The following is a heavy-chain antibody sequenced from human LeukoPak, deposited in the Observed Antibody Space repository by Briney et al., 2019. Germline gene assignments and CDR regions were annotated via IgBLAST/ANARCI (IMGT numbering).Heavy chain of an antibody. CDR2: INPNNGAT. D-gene: IGHD3-10*01. J-gene: IGHJ3*02. V-gene: IGHV1-2*04. CDR3: AREGEEYYGSGTFAFDI. Sequence: ASVKVTCKASGYTFIGYYMHWVRQAPGQGLEWMGWINPNNGATNYAQKFQGWVTMTRDTSISTAYMELSRLRSEDTGGDYGAREGEEYYGSGTFAFDIWGQGTMVTVSS. CDR1: GYTFIGYY.